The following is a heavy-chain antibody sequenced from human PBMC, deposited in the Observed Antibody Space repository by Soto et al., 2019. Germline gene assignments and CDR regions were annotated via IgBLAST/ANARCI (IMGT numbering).Heavy chain of an antibody. CDR3: ARDLAAGDY. CDR2: INPASGST. D-gene: IGHD6-13*01. J-gene: IGHJ4*02. CDR1: GYTFTHYY. V-gene: IGHV1-46*01. Sequence: QVQLVQSGAEVKKPGASVKLSCRTSGYTFTHYYIHWVRQAPGQGLEWLAIINPASGSTNYAQDFQGRVTLTMDTSTTTVYTELSGLRAEDTGICYCARDLAAGDYWGQGTLVTVSS.